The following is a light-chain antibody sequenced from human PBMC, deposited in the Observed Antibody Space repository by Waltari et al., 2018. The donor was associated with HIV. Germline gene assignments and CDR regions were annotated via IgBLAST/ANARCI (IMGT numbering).Light chain of an antibody. Sequence: SYELTQPSSVSVSPGQTPRIPCSGDVLAKSYARWFQQKPGQAPVVMIYKDNERPSGIPERFSGSSSGTTVTLTISGAQIEDEADYYCYSAADNMGVFGGGTKLTVL. CDR2: KDN. V-gene: IGLV3-27*01. CDR1: VLAKSY. CDR3: YSAADNMGV. J-gene: IGLJ3*02.